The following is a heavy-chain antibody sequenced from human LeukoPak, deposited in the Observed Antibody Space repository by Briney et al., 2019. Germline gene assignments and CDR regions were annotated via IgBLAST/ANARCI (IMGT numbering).Heavy chain of an antibody. CDR3: AKDPRRYSRTGGYFDY. V-gene: IGHV3-30*18. D-gene: IGHD6-13*01. CDR2: ISYDGSDK. CDR1: RFTFSNYV. J-gene: IGHJ4*02. Sequence: GGSLRLSCAASRFTFSNYVMHWVRQAPGKGLEWVAVISYDGSDKYYADSVKGRFTISRDNSKNALYLQMNSLRAEDTAVYYCAKDPRRYSRTGGYFDYWGQGTLVTVSS.